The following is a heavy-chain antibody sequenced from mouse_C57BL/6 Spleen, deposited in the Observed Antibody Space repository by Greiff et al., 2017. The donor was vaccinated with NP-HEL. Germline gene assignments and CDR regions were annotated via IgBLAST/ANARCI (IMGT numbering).Heavy chain of an antibody. CDR1: GYTFTDYY. CDR3: ARCDGYYAMDY. Sequence: QVQLKQSGAELVRPGASVKLSCKASGYTFTDYYINWVKQRPGQGLEWIARIYPGSGNTYYNEKFKGKATLTAEKSSSTAYMQLSSLTSEDSAVYFCARCDGYYAMDYWGQGTSVTVSS. CDR2: IYPGSGNT. J-gene: IGHJ4*01. V-gene: IGHV1-76*01. D-gene: IGHD2-3*01.